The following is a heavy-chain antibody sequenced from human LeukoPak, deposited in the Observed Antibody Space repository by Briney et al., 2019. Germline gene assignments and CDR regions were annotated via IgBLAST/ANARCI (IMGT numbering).Heavy chain of an antibody. Sequence: SSETLSLTCSVSGGSISGYYWSWIRQPPGKGLEWVGYIHYTGSTNQSPSLKSRVSISVDTSKNQFSLKLSSVTAADTAVYYCARFSSHDWYFDLWGRGALVTVSS. J-gene: IGHJ2*01. V-gene: IGHV4-59*01. CDR1: GGSISGYY. CDR2: IHYTGST. CDR3: ARFSSHDWYFDL.